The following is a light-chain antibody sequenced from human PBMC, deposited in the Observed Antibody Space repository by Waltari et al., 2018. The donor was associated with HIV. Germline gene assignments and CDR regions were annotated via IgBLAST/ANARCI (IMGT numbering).Light chain of an antibody. CDR2: RNK. J-gene: IGLJ3*02. CDR1: RSNLGSNY. Sequence: QSVLTQPPSASGTPGQRVTISCIGTRSNLGSNYVSWYQQFPGTTPNLIIYRNKERPSWVPDRFSGSKSGTSASLAISGLRPEDEADYFCATWADNLSGWVFGGGTKLTVL. V-gene: IGLV1-47*01. CDR3: ATWADNLSGWV.